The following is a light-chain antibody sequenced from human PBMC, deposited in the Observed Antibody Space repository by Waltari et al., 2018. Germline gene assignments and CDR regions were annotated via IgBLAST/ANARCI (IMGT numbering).Light chain of an antibody. CDR1: QIVSRT. V-gene: IGKV3-20*01. CDR3: QKYGTHPAT. CDR2: DAS. Sequence: EIVLTQSPGTLSLSPAERATPSCRASQIVSRTLAGYQQKAGQAPRLLIYDASGRATDIPDRFSGSGSGTDFSLTISRLEPEDFAVYYCQKYGTHPATFGQGTRVEIK. J-gene: IGKJ1*01.